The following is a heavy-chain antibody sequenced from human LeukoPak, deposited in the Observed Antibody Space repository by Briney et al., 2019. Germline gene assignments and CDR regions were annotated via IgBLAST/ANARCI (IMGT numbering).Heavy chain of an antibody. CDR1: GGSISSYY. CDR3: AREGYDSSGYYYPDY. D-gene: IGHD3-22*01. J-gene: IGHJ4*02. CDR2: IYYSGST. V-gene: IGHV4-59*12. Sequence: SETLSLTCTVSGGSISSYYWSWIRQPPGKGLEWIGYIYYSGSTNYNPSLKSRVTISVDTSKNQFSLKLSSVTAADTAVYYCAREGYDSSGYYYPDYWGQGTLVTVSS.